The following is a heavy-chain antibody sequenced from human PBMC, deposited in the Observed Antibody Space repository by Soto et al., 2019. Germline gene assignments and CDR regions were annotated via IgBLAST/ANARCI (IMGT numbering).Heavy chain of an antibody. V-gene: IGHV3-7*01. J-gene: IGHJ5*02. CDR2: IKQDGSEK. CDR1: GFTFSSYW. CDR3: AREIQRRLSSGLPYDFWSGYFSWFDP. Sequence: EVQLVESGGGLVQPGGSLRLSCAASGFTFSSYWMSWVRQAPGKGLEWVANIKQDGSEKYYVDSVKGRFTISRDNAKNSLYLQMNSLRAEDTAVYYCAREIQRRLSSGLPYDFWSGYFSWFDPWGQGTLVTVSS. D-gene: IGHD3-3*01.